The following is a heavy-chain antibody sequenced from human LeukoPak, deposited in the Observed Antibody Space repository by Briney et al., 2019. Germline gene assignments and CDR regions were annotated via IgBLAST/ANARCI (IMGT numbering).Heavy chain of an antibody. V-gene: IGHV3-21*01. CDR3: ARAYSSGWYEWWAFDY. CDR1: GFTFSSYS. Sequence: PGGSLRLSCAASGFTFSSYSMNWVRQAPGKGLEWVSSISSSSSYIYYADSVKGRFTISRDNAKNSLYLQMNSLRAEDTAVYYCARAYSSGWYEWWAFDYWGQGTLVTVSS. D-gene: IGHD6-19*01. CDR2: ISSSSSYI. J-gene: IGHJ4*02.